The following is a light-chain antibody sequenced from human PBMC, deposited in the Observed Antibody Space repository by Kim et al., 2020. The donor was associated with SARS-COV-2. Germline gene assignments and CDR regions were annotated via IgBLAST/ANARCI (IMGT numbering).Light chain of an antibody. CDR3: AAWDDSLNGFVA. CDR2: TNN. CDR1: TSNIATNT. V-gene: IGLV1-44*01. Sequence: QSVLTQPPSASGTPGQRVTISCSGDTSNIATNTVNWYQLLPGTAPKLLIHTNNQRPSGVPDRFSGFKADTSASLAISGLQSEDEGDYYCAAWDDSLNGFVAFGGGTQLTAL. J-gene: IGLJ2*01.